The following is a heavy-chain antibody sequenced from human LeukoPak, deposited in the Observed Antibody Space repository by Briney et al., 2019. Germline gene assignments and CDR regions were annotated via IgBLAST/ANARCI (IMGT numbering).Heavy chain of an antibody. CDR1: GFTFSSYN. Sequence: GGSLRLPCAASGFTFSSYNMNWVRQAPGKGLEWVSSITGSSSSIYYADSLQGRFTISRDNAKNSLYLQMNSLRAEDTAVYYCARGGNWFDPWGQGTLVTVSS. CDR3: ARGGNWFDP. CDR2: ITGSSSSI. V-gene: IGHV3-21*01. J-gene: IGHJ5*02. D-gene: IGHD3-16*01.